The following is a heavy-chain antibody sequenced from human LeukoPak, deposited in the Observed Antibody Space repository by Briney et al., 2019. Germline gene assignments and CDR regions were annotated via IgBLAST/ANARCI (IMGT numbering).Heavy chain of an antibody. CDR2: IYYSGST. CDR3: ARSKVVTYYFDY. D-gene: IGHD4-23*01. J-gene: IGHJ4*02. Sequence: SQTLSLTCTVSGGSISSGDYYWSWICQLPGKGLEWIGYIYYSGSTYYNPSLKSRVTISVDTSKNQFSLKLSSVTAADTAVYYCARSKVVTYYFDYWGQGTLVTVSS. CDR1: GGSISSGDYY. V-gene: IGHV4-30-4*01.